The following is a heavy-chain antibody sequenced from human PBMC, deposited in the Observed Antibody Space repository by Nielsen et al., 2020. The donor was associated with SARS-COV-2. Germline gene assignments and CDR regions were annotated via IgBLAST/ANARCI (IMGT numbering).Heavy chain of an antibody. D-gene: IGHD3-22*01. CDR1: GGSISSGGYY. Sequence: SETLSLSCTVSGGSISSGGYYWSWIRQHPGKGLEWIGYIYYSGSTYYNPSLKSRVTISVDTSKNQFSLKLSSVTAADTAVYYCARAPITMIVVVNAFDIWGQGTMVTVSS. CDR3: ARAPITMIVVVNAFDI. CDR2: IYYSGST. J-gene: IGHJ3*02. V-gene: IGHV4-31*03.